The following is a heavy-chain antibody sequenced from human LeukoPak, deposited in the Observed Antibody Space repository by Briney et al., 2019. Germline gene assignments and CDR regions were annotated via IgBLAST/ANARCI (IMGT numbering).Heavy chain of an antibody. CDR3: AKLHHFDWLLVSNWFDP. J-gene: IGHJ5*02. CDR2: IYFGGTT. D-gene: IGHD3-9*01. Sequence: QPGGSLRLSCAASGFTVSSNYMTWVRQAPGQGLEWVSVIYFGGTTYYADSVKGRFTISRDNSKNTLYLQMNSLRAEDTALYYGAKLHHFDWLLVSNWFDPWGQGTLVTVSS. CDR1: GFTVSSNY. V-gene: IGHV3-53*01.